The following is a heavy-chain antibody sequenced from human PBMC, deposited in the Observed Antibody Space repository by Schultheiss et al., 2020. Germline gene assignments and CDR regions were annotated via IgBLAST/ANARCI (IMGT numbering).Heavy chain of an antibody. V-gene: IGHV4-4*07. J-gene: IGHJ4*02. Sequence: SQTLSLTCTVSGGSISSYYWSWIRQPAGKGLEWIGRIYTSGSTNYNPSLKSRVTISVDTSKNQFSLKLSSVTAADTAVYYCARDTWSGYSFDYWGQGTLVNVSS. CDR1: GGSISSYY. CDR3: ARDTWSGYSFDY. D-gene: IGHD3-3*01. CDR2: IYTSGST.